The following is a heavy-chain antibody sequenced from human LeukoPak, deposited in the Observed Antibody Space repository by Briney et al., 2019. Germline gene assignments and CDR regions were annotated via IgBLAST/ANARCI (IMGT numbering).Heavy chain of an antibody. CDR2: LSGSGGST. D-gene: IGHD4-17*01. J-gene: IGHJ4*02. CDR3: ARDLAPANYGDLEPLDY. CDR1: GFTFSSYA. V-gene: IGHV3-23*01. Sequence: GGSLRLSCAASGFTFSSYAMSWVRRAPGKGLEWISDLSGSGGSTYYADPAKGRFTISRDNYKNTLSLHMISLRPEDTAVYYCARDLAPANYGDLEPLDYWGQGTLVTVPS.